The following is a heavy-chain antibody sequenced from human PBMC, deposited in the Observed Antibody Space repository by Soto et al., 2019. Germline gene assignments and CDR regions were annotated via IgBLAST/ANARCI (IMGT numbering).Heavy chain of an antibody. D-gene: IGHD6-19*01. CDR1: GGSFSGYY. V-gene: IGHV4-34*01. CDR2: INHSGST. J-gene: IGHJ5*02. Sequence: PSETLSLTCAVYGGSFSGYYWSWIRQPPGKGLEWIGEINHSGSTNYNPSLKSRVTISVDTSKNQFSLKLSSVTAADTAVYYCARAWAGVENWFDPWGQGTLVTVSS. CDR3: ARAWAGVENWFDP.